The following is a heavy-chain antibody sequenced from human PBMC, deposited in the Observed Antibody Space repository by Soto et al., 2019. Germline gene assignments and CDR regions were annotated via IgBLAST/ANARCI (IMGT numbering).Heavy chain of an antibody. J-gene: IGHJ4*02. Sequence: PSETLSLTCTVSGGSISDDTYYWGWIRQPPGKGLEWIGSIYYSGTSSYNPSLESRVTMSVDTSKKQLSLRLTSLTATDTAVYYCARDKITGLFDYWGQGTLVTVSS. D-gene: IGHD2-8*02. CDR2: IYYSGTS. V-gene: IGHV4-39*02. CDR3: ARDKITGLFDY. CDR1: GGSISDDTYY.